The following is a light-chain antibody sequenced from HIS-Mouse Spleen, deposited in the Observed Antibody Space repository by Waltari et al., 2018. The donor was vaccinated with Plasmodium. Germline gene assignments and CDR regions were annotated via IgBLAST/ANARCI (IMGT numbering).Light chain of an antibody. CDR2: EDS. Sequence: SYELTQPPSVSVSPGQTASITCSGDKLGDKYACWYQQKSGQAPVLGIYEDSKRPSGIPERFSGSSSGTMATLTISGAQVEDEADYYCYSTDSSGNHRVFGGGTKLTVL. CDR1: KLGDKY. J-gene: IGLJ3*02. CDR3: YSTDSSGNHRV. V-gene: IGLV3-10*01.